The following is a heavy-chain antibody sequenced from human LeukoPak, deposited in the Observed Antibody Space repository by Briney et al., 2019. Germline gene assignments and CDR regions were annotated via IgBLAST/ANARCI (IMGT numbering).Heavy chain of an antibody. CDR2: IRYDGSNK. Sequence: PGGSLRLSCAASGFTFSSYGMHWVRQAPGKGLEWVAFIRYDGSNKYYADSVKGRFTISRDNSKNTLYLQMNSLRAEDTAVYYCAKDLSRDYYDSSGYFFQHWGQGTLVTVSS. D-gene: IGHD3-22*01. CDR3: AKDLSRDYYDSSGYFFQH. V-gene: IGHV3-30*02. J-gene: IGHJ1*01. CDR1: GFTFSSYG.